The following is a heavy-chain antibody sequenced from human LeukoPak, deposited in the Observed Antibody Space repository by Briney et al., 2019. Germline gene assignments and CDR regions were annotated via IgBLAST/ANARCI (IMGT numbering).Heavy chain of an antibody. CDR1: GFTFSNRG. D-gene: IGHD5-18*01. CDR3: AKDLSYGPDY. Sequence: GGSLRLSCAASGFTFSNRGMHWVRQAPGKGLEWLSFIRFDGNPTYSADSVKGRFTISRDNSKNTVYLQMNSLRVEDTAVYYCAKDLSYGPDYWGQGPLVTVSS. CDR2: IRFDGNPT. J-gene: IGHJ4*02. V-gene: IGHV3-30*02.